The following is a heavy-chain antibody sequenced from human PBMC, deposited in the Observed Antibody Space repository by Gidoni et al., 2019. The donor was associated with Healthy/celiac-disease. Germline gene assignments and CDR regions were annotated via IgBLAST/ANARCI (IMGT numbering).Heavy chain of an antibody. V-gene: IGHV4-34*01. J-gene: IGHJ4*02. D-gene: IGHD4-17*01. Sequence: QVQLQQWGAGLLKPSETLSLTCAVYGGSFSGYYWSWIRQPPGKGLEWIGEINHSGSTNYNPSLKSRVTISVDTSKNQFSLKLSSVTAADTAVYYCARGTDGEFDYWGQGTLVTVSS. CDR2: INHSGST. CDR3: ARGTDGEFDY. CDR1: GGSFSGYY.